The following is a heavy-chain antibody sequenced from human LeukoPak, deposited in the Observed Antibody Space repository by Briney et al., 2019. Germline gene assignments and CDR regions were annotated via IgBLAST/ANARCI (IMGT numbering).Heavy chain of an antibody. CDR3: ARDRRVVVMPSGINRGAFFDN. D-gene: IGHD2-2*02. Sequence: PGGSLRLSCAAAGFTFSDYYMSWIRQAPGKGLEWVSYIISSRSTIYYADSVKGRFTISRDNAKKSLFLQMNSLTVEDTAMYYCARDRRVVVMPSGINRGAFFDNWGQGTLVTVSS. CDR2: IISSRSTI. J-gene: IGHJ4*02. CDR1: GFTFSDYY. V-gene: IGHV3-11*04.